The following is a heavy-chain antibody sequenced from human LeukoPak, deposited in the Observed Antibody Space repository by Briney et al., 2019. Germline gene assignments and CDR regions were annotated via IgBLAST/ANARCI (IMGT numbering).Heavy chain of an antibody. CDR2: INHSGST. CDR1: GGSFSGYY. CDR3: ARKRGYSYGYPLDY. Sequence: SETLSLTCAVYGGSFSGYYWSWIRQPPGKGLEWIGEINHSGSTNYNPSLKSRVTISVDTSKNQFSLKLSSVTAADTAVYYCARKRGYSYGYPLDYWGQGTLVTDSS. V-gene: IGHV4-34*01. D-gene: IGHD5-18*01. J-gene: IGHJ4*02.